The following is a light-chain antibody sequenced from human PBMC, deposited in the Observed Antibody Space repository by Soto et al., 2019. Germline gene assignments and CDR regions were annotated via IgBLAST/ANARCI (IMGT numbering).Light chain of an antibody. CDR3: QQYNNWPRT. CDR1: QSFSSN. J-gene: IGKJ1*01. CDR2: GAS. Sequence: EVVMTQSPATLSVSPGGRATLSCRASQSFSSNSAWYQQKPGQAPRLLIYGASTRATGIPARFSGSGSGTEFTLTISSLQSEDFAVYYCQQYNNWPRTFGQGTKVDIK. V-gene: IGKV3-15*01.